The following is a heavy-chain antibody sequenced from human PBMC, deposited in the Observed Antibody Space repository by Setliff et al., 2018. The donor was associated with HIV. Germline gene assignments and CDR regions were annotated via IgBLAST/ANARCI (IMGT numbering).Heavy chain of an antibody. CDR1: GGSISSYC. CDR2: IFASGSS. CDR3: ASVLRYYGSGSYPFGY. D-gene: IGHD3-10*01. V-gene: IGHV4-4*09. Sequence: SETLSLTCTVSGGSISSYCWNWIRQPPGKGLEWIGYIFASGSSLYNPSLQSRVSISIDTSKNQFSLKLSSVTAADTAVYYCASVLRYYGSGSYPFGYWGQGTLVTVSS. J-gene: IGHJ4*02.